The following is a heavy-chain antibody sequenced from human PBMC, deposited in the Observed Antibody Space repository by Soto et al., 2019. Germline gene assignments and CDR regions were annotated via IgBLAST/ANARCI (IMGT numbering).Heavy chain of an antibody. CDR3: TRRGDSSSWPFDY. CDR2: IRSKANSYAT. J-gene: IGHJ4*02. D-gene: IGHD6-13*01. Sequence: EVQLVESGGGLVQPGGSLKLSCAASGFTFSGSAMHWVRQASGKGLEWVGRIRSKANSYATAYAASVKGRFTISRDYSKNTAYLQMNSLKTEDTAVYYCTRRGDSSSWPFDYWGQGTLVTVSS. CDR1: GFTFSGSA. V-gene: IGHV3-73*02.